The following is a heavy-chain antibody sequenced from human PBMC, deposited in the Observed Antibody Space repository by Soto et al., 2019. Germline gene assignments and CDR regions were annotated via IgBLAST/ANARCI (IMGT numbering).Heavy chain of an antibody. J-gene: IGHJ5*02. CDR1: GFTFSSYW. CDR2: INSDGSST. V-gene: IGHV3-74*01. D-gene: IGHD1-20*01. Sequence: GGSLRLSCAASGFTFSSYWMHGVRQAPGKGLVWVSRINSDGSSTSYADSVKGRFTISRDNAKNTLYLQMNSLRAEDTAVYYRARGSYNWNRQGGWFDPWGQGTLVTVS. CDR3: ARGSYNWNRQGGWFDP.